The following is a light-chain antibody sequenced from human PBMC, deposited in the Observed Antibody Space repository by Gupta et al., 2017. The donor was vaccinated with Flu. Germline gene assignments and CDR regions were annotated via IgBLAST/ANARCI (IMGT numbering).Light chain of an antibody. J-gene: IGKJ5*01. CDR2: GAS. Sequence: EIVLTQSPATLSLSPGERATLSCRASQNIARNLGWYQRKPGQAPRLLIFGASTRATGIPARFSGSGSGTEFTLTISSLQSEDFAVYSWQQYNDWPLITFGQGTRLEMK. V-gene: IGKV3-15*01. CDR3: QQYNDWPLIT. CDR1: QNIARN.